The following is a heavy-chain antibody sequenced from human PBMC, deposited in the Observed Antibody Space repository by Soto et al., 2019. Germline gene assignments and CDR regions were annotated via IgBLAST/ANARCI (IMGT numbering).Heavy chain of an antibody. D-gene: IGHD4-17*01. CDR1: ISSNY. J-gene: IGHJ5*02. V-gene: IGHV4-59*01. Sequence: ISSNYWSWIRQPPGKRLEWIGYLYNSASTNYQPSLRGRVTILVDTSKNQFSLRLNSVTDADTAVYYCARTHDYGDYGRWFGPCGHGIQVTVSS. CDR3: ARTHDYGDYGRWFGP. CDR2: LYNSAST.